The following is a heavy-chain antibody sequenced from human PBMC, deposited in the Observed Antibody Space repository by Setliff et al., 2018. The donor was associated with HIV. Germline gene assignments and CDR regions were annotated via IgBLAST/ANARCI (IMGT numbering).Heavy chain of an antibody. J-gene: IGHJ4*02. CDR2: IYYSGST. CDR3: ARPTSGWFFAY. D-gene: IGHD6-19*01. CDR1: GGSISSGGYY. V-gene: IGHV4-31*03. Sequence: PSETLSLTCTVSGGSISSGGYYWSWIRQHPGKGLEWIGYIYYSGSTYHNPSLKSRVTISVDTSKNQFSLKLSSVTAADTAVYYCARPTSGWFFAYWGQGTLVTVSS.